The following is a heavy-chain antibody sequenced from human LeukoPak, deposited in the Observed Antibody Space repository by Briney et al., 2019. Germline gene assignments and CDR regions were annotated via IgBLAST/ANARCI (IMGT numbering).Heavy chain of an antibody. CDR3: ARGALVHDYSNNYYYYYGMDV. CDR2: IIPIFGTA. Sequence: SVKVSCKASGGTFSSYAISWVRQAPGQGLEWMGGIIPIFGTANYAQKFQGRVTITADESTSTAYMEPSSLRSEDTAVYYCARGALVHDYSNNYYYYYGMDVWGQGTTVTVSS. CDR1: GGTFSSYA. J-gene: IGHJ6*02. V-gene: IGHV1-69*13. D-gene: IGHD4-11*01.